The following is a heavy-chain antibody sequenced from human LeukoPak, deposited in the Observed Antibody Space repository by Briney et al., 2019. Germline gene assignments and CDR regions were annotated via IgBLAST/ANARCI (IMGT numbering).Heavy chain of an antibody. CDR1: GFTFSGYG. D-gene: IGHD2-2*01. CDR3: AKILRPVGLHFDY. Sequence: GGSLRLSCAASGFTFSGYGMHWVRQAPGKGLEWVAVIWYDGSNKYYADSEKGRFTISRDNSKNTLYLQMNSLRAEDTAVYYCAKILRPVGLHFDYWGRGTLFTVSS. J-gene: IGHJ4*02. V-gene: IGHV3-33*06. CDR2: IWYDGSNK.